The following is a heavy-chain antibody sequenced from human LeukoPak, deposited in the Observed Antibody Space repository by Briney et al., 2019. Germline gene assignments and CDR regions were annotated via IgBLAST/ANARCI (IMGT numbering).Heavy chain of an antibody. J-gene: IGHJ3*02. CDR3: ARGIGLYGSGSSRAFDI. CDR2: FYYSGST. CDR1: GDSISSISYY. V-gene: IGHV4-39*02. D-gene: IGHD3-10*01. Sequence: PSQTLSLTCTVSGDSISSISYYWGWLRQPPGKGLEWIGTFYYSGSTYYAPSLKSRVTISADTSKNSFSLNLNSVTAADTAVYYCARGIGLYGSGSSRAFDIWGQGTMVTVSS.